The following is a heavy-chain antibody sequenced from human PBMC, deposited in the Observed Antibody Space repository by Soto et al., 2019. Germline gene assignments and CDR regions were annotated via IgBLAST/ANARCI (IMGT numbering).Heavy chain of an antibody. J-gene: IGHJ6*02. V-gene: IGHV1-2*04. CDR1: GYTFTGYY. Sequence: AASVKVSCKASGYTFTGYYMHWVRQAPGQGLEWMGWINPNSGGTNYAQKFQGWVTMTRDTSISTAYMELSRLRSDDTAVYYCARVRSSSSYFSLDVWGQGTTVTVSS. CDR3: ARVRSSSSYFSLDV. CDR2: INPNSGGT. D-gene: IGHD6-13*01.